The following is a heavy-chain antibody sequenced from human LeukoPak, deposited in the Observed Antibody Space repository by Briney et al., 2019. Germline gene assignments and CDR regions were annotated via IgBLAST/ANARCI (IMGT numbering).Heavy chain of an antibody. CDR2: ISAYNGNT. V-gene: IGHV1-18*01. Sequence: GASVKVSCKASGGTFSSYAISWVRQAPGQGLEWMGWISAYNGNTNYAQKLQGRVTMTTDTSTSTAYMELRSLRSDDTAVYYCARIRFLEWLPHQALYGMDVWGQGTTVTVSS. CDR3: ARIRFLEWLPHQALYGMDV. J-gene: IGHJ6*02. D-gene: IGHD3-3*01. CDR1: GGTFSSYA.